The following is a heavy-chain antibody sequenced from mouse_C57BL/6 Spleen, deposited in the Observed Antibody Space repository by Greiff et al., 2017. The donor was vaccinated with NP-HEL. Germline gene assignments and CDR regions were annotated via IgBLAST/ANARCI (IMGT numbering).Heavy chain of an antibody. Sequence: EVKVVESEGGLVQPGSSMKLSCTASGFTFSDYYMAWVRQVPEKGLEWVANINYDGSSTYYLDSLKSRFIISRDNAKNILYLQMSSLKSEDTATYYCARVYYYAMDYWGQGTSVTVSS. J-gene: IGHJ4*01. CDR1: GFTFSDYY. CDR3: ARVYYYAMDY. V-gene: IGHV5-16*01. CDR2: INYDGSST.